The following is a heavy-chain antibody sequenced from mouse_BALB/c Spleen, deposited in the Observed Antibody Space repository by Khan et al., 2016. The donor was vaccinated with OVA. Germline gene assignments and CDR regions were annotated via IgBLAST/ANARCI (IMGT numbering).Heavy chain of an antibody. J-gene: IGHJ3*01. CDR2: ISDGGSYI. V-gene: IGHV5-4*02. CDR3: TRGYYGDPFAY. CDR1: GFTFSDYY. D-gene: IGHD2-13*01. Sequence: EVELVESGGGLVKPGGSLKLSCEASGFTFSDYYMYWVRQTPEKRLEWVATISDGGSYIYYPDSVKGRFTIFRDDVKNNLYLRMTSLKSEDTAMYYCTRGYYGDPFAYWGQGTLVTVSA.